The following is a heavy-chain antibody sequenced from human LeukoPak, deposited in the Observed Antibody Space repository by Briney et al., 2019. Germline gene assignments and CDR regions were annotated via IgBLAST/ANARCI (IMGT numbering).Heavy chain of an antibody. Sequence: PSETLSLTCTVSGGSISSYYWSRIRQPPGKGLEWIGYIYYSGSTNYNPSLKSRVTISVDTSKNQFSLKLSSVTAADTAVYYCASNYYGSGSYWDYWGQGTLVTVSS. D-gene: IGHD3-10*01. V-gene: IGHV4-59*01. CDR3: ASNYYGSGSYWDY. CDR2: IYYSGST. CDR1: GGSISSYY. J-gene: IGHJ4*02.